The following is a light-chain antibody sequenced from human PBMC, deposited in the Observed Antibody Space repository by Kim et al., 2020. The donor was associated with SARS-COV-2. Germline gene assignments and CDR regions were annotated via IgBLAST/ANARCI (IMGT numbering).Light chain of an antibody. V-gene: IGKV1-39*01. CDR2: AAS. J-gene: IGKJ1*01. CDR3: QQTYITPPWT. Sequence: SVGDRVTLTCRASQSIDTYLNWYQQRPGKAPRLLIYAASSLLSGIPSRFSGSGSGTDFTLTISSLQPEDFATYYCQQTYITPPWTFGQGTKVEIK. CDR1: QSIDTY.